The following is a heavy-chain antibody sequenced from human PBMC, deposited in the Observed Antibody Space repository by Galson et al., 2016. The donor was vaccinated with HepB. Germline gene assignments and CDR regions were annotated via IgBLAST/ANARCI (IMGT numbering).Heavy chain of an antibody. CDR1: GDSVSSNSGA. V-gene: IGHV6-1*01. J-gene: IGHJ4*02. CDR3: ARDQYYSGSQPIDY. D-gene: IGHD6-19*01. Sequence: CAISGDSVSSNSGAWNWIRQSPSRGLEWLGRTYYRSKWYTHYAVSVKSRITIKSDTSKNQFSLQLDSVTPEDTAVYYCARDQYYSGSQPIDYWGRGTLVIVSS. CDR2: TYYRSKWYT.